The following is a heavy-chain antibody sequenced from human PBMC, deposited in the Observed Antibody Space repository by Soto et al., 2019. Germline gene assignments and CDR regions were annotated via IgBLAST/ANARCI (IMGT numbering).Heavy chain of an antibody. CDR3: AREAHFYGRSDVYDI. CDR1: GFAFSIYS. Sequence: EVQLVESGGGLVKPGGSLRLSCAASGFAFSIYSMTWVRQAPGQGLEWVSSIDSSRNYIYYADSVKGRLTISRDNAKNSVYLEMNSRRADDTAVYYCAREAHFYGRSDVYDIWGQGTMVTVSS. J-gene: IGHJ3*02. V-gene: IGHV3-21*06. D-gene: IGHD4-17*01. CDR2: IDSSRNYI.